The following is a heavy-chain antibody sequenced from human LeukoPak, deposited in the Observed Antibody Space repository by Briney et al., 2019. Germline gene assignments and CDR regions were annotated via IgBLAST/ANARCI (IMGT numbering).Heavy chain of an antibody. V-gene: IGHV3-7*01. CDR2: IKTDGSQK. Sequence: GGSLRLSCAASGFAFRNYWMSWVRQAPGKGLEWVANIKTDGSQKYYVDSVGGRFAISRDNAKSSLYLQMNSLRVEDTAVYHCARDWDGSGTVFDLWGQGTLVTVSS. CDR3: ARDWDGSGTVFDL. CDR1: GFAFRNYW. D-gene: IGHD3-10*01. J-gene: IGHJ5*02.